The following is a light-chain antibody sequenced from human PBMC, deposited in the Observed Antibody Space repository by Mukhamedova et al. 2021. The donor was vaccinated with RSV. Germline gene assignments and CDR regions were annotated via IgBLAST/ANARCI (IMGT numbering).Light chain of an antibody. Sequence: VGDRVTITCRASQDITDGLNWYQMKLGELPKLLIYSASSLQSGVPSRFSGSGSGTDLTRTISTLQPQDFATYYCLQHHAYSHTFG. J-gene: IGKJ2*01. CDR1: QDITDG. CDR2: SAS. V-gene: IGKV1-6*01. CDR3: LQHHAYSHT.